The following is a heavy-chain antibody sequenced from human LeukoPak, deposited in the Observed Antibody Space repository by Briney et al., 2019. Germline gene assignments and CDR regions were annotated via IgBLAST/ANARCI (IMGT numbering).Heavy chain of an antibody. V-gene: IGHV3-21*01. J-gene: IGHJ5*02. D-gene: IGHD6-13*01. CDR2: ISSNAAYI. CDR3: AREAGRYSSNIDWFDP. CDR1: GFTFRSHT. Sequence: GGSLRLSCAASGFTFRSHTMNWVRQAPGKGLEWVSSISSNAAYIYYADSLKGRFTISRDNAKDSLYLQMNSLRAEDTAVCYCAREAGRYSSNIDWFDPWGQGTLVTVSS.